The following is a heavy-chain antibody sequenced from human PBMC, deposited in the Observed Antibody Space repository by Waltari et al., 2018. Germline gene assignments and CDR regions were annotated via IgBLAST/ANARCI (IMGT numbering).Heavy chain of an antibody. J-gene: IGHJ6*02. CDR2: INHKGST. D-gene: IGHD3-10*01. V-gene: IGHV4-34*01. CDR3: ARVGLLWYYGMDV. Sequence: QVQLQQWGAGLLKPSETLSLTCAVYGGSFSGYYWSWIRQPPGKGLEWIGEINHKGSTNYNPSLKSRVTISVDTSKNQFSLKLSSVTAADTAVYYCARVGLLWYYGMDVWGQGTTVTVSS. CDR1: GGSFSGYY.